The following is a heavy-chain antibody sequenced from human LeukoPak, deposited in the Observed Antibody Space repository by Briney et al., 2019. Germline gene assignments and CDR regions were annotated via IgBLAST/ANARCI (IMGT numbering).Heavy chain of an antibody. CDR2: IKNDGTTT. CDR3: ARDPSLRVTLDY. J-gene: IGHJ4*02. V-gene: IGHV3-23*01. CDR1: GITFNSHA. D-gene: IGHD4-4*01. Sequence: PGGSLRLSCAASGITFNSHAMTWVRQAPGKGLEWVASIKNDGTTTDYADSVKGRFTISRDNSKNTLSLQMNSLRAEDTAVYFCARDPSLRVTLDYWGQGTLVTVSS.